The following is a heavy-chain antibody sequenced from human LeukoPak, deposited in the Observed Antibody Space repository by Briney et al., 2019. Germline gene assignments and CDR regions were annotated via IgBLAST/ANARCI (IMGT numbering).Heavy chain of an antibody. V-gene: IGHV1-69*13. Sequence: GASVKFSCKASGGTFSSYAISWVRQAPGQGLEWMGGIIPIFGTANYAQKFQGRVTITADESTSTAYMELSSLRSEDTAVYYCASCPLGYDSSGYLSRQYYYYMDVWGKGTTVTISS. J-gene: IGHJ6*03. CDR1: GGTFSSYA. D-gene: IGHD3-22*01. CDR3: ASCPLGYDSSGYLSRQYYYYMDV. CDR2: IIPIFGTA.